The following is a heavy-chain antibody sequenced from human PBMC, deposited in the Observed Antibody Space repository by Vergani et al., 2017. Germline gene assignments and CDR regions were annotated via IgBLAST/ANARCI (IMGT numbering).Heavy chain of an antibody. CDR2: IYYSGST. CDR1: GGSISSGGYY. D-gene: IGHD5-24*01. J-gene: IGHJ3*02. CDR3: ARDGDVKRWLQYQTAFDI. Sequence: QVQLQESGPGLVKPSQTLYLTCTVSGGSISSGGYYWSWIRQHPGKGLEWIGYIYYSGSTYYNPSLKSRVTISVDTSKNQFSLKLSSVTAADTAVYYCARDGDVKRWLQYQTAFDIWGQGTMVTVSS. V-gene: IGHV4-31*03.